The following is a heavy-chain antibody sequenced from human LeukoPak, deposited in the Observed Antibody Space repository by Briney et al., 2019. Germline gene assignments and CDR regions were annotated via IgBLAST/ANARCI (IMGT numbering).Heavy chain of an antibody. Sequence: SETLSLTCTVSGGSISRYYWSWIRQPPGKGLEWFGYVYDSGTTNYNPSLKSRVTISVDTSKNQFSLKLSSVTAADTAVYYCARGPTTVTRAFDYWGQGTLVTVSS. V-gene: IGHV4-59*01. CDR1: GGSISRYY. CDR3: ARGPTTVTRAFDY. CDR2: VYDSGTT. J-gene: IGHJ4*02. D-gene: IGHD4-17*01.